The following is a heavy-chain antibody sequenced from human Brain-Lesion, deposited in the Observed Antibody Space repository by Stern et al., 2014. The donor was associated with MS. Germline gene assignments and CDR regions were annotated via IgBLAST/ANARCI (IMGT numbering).Heavy chain of an antibody. V-gene: IGHV1-2*06. CDR2: INPNTGAT. CDR3: ARRKVNTMTLDY. J-gene: IGHJ4*02. D-gene: IGHD5-18*01. Sequence: MQLGESGAEVKKPGASVTVSCTPSGYTVSGHYIDWVRQAPGQGPEGMGLINPNTGATIYAQNFRGRVTLTRDTSTTTVYLDLNRLRSDDTAVYYCARRKVNTMTLDYWGQGTLVTVSS. CDR1: GYTVSGHY.